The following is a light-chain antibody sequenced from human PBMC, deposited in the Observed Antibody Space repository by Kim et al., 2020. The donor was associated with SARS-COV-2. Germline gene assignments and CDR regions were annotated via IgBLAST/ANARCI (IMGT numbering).Light chain of an antibody. J-gene: IGLJ2*01. CDR3: ATWDDSLYAPV. CDR2: SNS. V-gene: IGLV1-44*01. CDR1: SSNIGTNS. Sequence: GLTQPPSASGTPGQRVTISCSGSSSNIGTNSVNWYHQLPGSAPKLLIYSNSQRPSGVPARFSGSKSGTSASLAISGLQSEDEADYYCATWDDSLYAPVFGGGTKSPS.